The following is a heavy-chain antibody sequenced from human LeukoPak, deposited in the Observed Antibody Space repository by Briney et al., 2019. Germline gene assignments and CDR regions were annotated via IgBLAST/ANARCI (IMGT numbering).Heavy chain of an antibody. J-gene: IGHJ4*02. Sequence: PGGSLRLSCAASGFTFSSYAMHWVRQAPGKGLEWVAVISYDGSNKYYADSVKGRFTISRDNAKDTLYLQMNSLRVEDTAVYYCARVADGDKYGGRDYWGQGALVIVSS. V-gene: IGHV3-30*04. CDR1: GFTFSSYA. CDR2: ISYDGSNK. CDR3: ARVADGDKYGGRDY. D-gene: IGHD5-24*01.